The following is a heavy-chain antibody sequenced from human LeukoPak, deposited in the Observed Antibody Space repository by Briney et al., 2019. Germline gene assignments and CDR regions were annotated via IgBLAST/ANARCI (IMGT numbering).Heavy chain of an antibody. Sequence: GWSLRLSCAASGFTFSSYGMHWVRQAPGKGLEWVAVISYDGSNKYYADSVKGRFTISRDNSKNTLYLQMNSLRAEDTAVYYCARETYGYSYYFDYWGQGTLVTVSS. D-gene: IGHD5-24*01. CDR2: ISYDGSNK. V-gene: IGHV3-30*03. J-gene: IGHJ4*02. CDR1: GFTFSSYG. CDR3: ARETYGYSYYFDY.